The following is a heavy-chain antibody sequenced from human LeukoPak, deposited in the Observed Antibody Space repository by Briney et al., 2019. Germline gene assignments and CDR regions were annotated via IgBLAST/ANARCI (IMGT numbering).Heavy chain of an antibody. CDR1: GGSISSSSYY. Sequence: PSETLSLTCTVSGGSISSSSYYWGWIRQPPGKGLEWIGSIYYSGSTYYNPSLKSRVTISVDTSKNQFSLKLSSVTAADTAVYYCARPDYEGWFDPWGQGTLVTVSS. D-gene: IGHD3-16*01. V-gene: IGHV4-39*01. CDR3: ARPDYEGWFDP. CDR2: IYYSGST. J-gene: IGHJ5*02.